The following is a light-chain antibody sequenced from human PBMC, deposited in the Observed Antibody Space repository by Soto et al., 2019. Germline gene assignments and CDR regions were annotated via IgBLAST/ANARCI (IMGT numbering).Light chain of an antibody. CDR3: SSFTSHRIYV. CDR1: HNDIGTYDY. V-gene: IGLV2-14*03. CDR2: GVT. Sequence: QSVLTQPTSVSGSPGQSISISCTGNHNDIGTYDYVSWYQQHPGRAPRLLIHGVTTRASGISDRFSASKSGLTASLTISGLQPEDEADYYCSSFTSHRIYVFGPGTKLTVL. J-gene: IGLJ1*01.